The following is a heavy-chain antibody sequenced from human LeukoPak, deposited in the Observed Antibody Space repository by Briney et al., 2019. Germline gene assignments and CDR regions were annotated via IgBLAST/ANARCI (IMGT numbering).Heavy chain of an antibody. CDR1: GFTFSSYA. CDR3: ARDKATNWFDP. Sequence: GSLRLSCAASGFTFSSYAMSWVRQAPGKGLEWIGSIYYSGSTYYNPSLKSRVTISVDTSKNQFSLKLSSVTAADTAVYYCARDKATNWFDPWGQGTLVTVSS. CDR2: IYYSGST. V-gene: IGHV4-39*07. J-gene: IGHJ5*02. D-gene: IGHD1-26*01.